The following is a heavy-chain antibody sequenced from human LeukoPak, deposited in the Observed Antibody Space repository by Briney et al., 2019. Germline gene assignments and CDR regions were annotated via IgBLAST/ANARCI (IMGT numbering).Heavy chain of an antibody. CDR1: GGSFSGYY. D-gene: IGHD3-22*01. V-gene: IGHV4-34*01. CDR2: INHSGST. J-gene: IGHJ4*02. CDR3: ARGRSAFDSSGPFDY. Sequence: NPSETLSLTCAVYGGSFSGYYWSWIRQPPGKGLEWIGEINHSGSTNYNPSLKSRVTISVDTSKNQFSLKLSSVTAADTAVYYCARGRSAFDSSGPFDYWGQGSLVTVSS.